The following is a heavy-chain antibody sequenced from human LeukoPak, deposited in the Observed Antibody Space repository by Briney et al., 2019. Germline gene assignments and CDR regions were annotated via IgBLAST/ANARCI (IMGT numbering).Heavy chain of an antibody. Sequence: GGSLRLSCAASGFTFSSYSMNWVRQAPGKGLEWVSSISSSSSYIYYADSVKGRFTISRDNAKNSLYLQMNSLRAGDTAVYYCARDDGSGGGNWFDPWGQGTLVTVSS. CDR2: ISSSSSYI. CDR3: ARDDGSGGGNWFDP. V-gene: IGHV3-21*01. D-gene: IGHD3-10*01. CDR1: GFTFSSYS. J-gene: IGHJ5*02.